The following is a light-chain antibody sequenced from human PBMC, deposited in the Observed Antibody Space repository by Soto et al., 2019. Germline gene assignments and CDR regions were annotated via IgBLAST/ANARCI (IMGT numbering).Light chain of an antibody. CDR3: QQYYSTPLT. CDR1: EIINSGY. CDR2: GAS. Sequence: ENLLTQSPDTLSLSAGERATLFCRASEIINSGYLAWYQQQPGRAPRLLIYGASKRATGIPDRFSGSESGTDFTLTINSLEPEDSAVYYCQQYYSTPLTFGGGTKVEIK. J-gene: IGKJ4*01. V-gene: IGKV3-20*01.